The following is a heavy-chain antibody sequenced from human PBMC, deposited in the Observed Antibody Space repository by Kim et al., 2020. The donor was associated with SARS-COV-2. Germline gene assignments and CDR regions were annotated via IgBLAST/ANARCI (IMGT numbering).Heavy chain of an antibody. D-gene: IGHD3-10*01. CDR2: IYSSGST. J-gene: IGHJ3*02. V-gene: IGHV3-53*01. CDR3: AREVYGSGFRLDVFDI. Sequence: GGSLRLSCAASGFTVSSNYMSWVRQAPGKGLEWVSVIYSSGSTYYADSVKGRFTISRDNSKNTLYLQMNSLIADDTAVYYCAREVYGSGFRLDVFDIWG. CDR1: GFTVSSNY.